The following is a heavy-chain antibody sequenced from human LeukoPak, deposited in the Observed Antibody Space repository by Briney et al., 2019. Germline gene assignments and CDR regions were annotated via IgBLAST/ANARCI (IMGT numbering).Heavy chain of an antibody. V-gene: IGHV3-23*01. Sequence: GGSLRLSCAASGFTFSSYAMSWVRQAPGKGLEWVSAISGSGGSTYYADSVKGRFTISRDKSKNTLYLQMNSLRAEDTAVYYCAKVPYYYGSGSYYMDVWGKGTTVTVSS. CDR2: ISGSGGST. CDR1: GFTFSSYA. J-gene: IGHJ6*03. CDR3: AKVPYYYGSGSYYMDV. D-gene: IGHD3-10*01.